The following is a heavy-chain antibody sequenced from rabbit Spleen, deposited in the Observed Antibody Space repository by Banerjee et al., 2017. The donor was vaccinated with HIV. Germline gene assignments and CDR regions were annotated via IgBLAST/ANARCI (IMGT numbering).Heavy chain of an antibody. CDR3: ARDRGSGWGDAIDP. CDR1: GFDFSSYY. CDR2: FDPVFGGT. V-gene: IGHV1S7*01. Sequence: QLKETGGGLVQPGGSLTLSCKASGFDFSSYYMSWVRQAPGKGLEWIGYFDPVFGGTYYASWVNGQFTISSDNAQNTVDLQMNSLTAADTATYFCARDRGSGWGDAIDPCGQGTLVTVS. D-gene: IGHD4-1*01. J-gene: IGHJ2*01.